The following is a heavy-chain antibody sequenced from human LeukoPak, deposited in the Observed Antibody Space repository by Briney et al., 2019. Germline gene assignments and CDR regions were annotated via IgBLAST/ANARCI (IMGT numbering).Heavy chain of an antibody. CDR1: RGTFSSYA. CDR2: IIPILGIA. Sequence: SVKVSCKASRGTFSSYAISWVRQAPGQGLEWMGRIIPILGIANYAQKFQGRVTITADKPTSTAYMELSSLRSEDTAVYYCATLSYCSGGSCYGWFDPWGQGTLVTVSS. D-gene: IGHD2-15*01. CDR3: ATLSYCSGGSCYGWFDP. J-gene: IGHJ5*02. V-gene: IGHV1-69*04.